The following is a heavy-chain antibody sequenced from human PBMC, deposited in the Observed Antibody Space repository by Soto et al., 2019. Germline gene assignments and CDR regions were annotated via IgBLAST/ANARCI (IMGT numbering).Heavy chain of an antibody. CDR3: ARDLYYYDSSGSYGMDV. CDR2: IYYSGST. CDR1: GGSVSSGSYY. V-gene: IGHV4-61*01. Sequence: SATLSITCTVSGGSVSSGSYYWSWIRQPPGKGLEWIGYIYYSGSTNYNPSLKSRVTISVDTSKNQFSLKLSSVTAADTAVYYCARDLYYYDSSGSYGMDVWGQGTTVTVSS. J-gene: IGHJ6*02. D-gene: IGHD3-22*01.